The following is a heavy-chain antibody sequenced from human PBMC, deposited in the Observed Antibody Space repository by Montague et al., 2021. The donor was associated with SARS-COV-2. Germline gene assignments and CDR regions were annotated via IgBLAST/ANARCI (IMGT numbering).Heavy chain of an antibody. V-gene: IGHV3-48*02. D-gene: IGHD1/OR15-1a*01. J-gene: IGHJ3*02. Sequence: SLRLSCAASGFSLSSYSMNWVRQAPGKGLEWVSYFSGSSTKMNLADSVKGRFTISRDIAKNSLYLQMDSLTDEDTAVYYCGRDAGYNWNTEAYALDMWGQGTMVVVPS. CDR2: FSGSSTKM. CDR3: GRDAGYNWNTEAYALDM. CDR1: GFSLSSYS.